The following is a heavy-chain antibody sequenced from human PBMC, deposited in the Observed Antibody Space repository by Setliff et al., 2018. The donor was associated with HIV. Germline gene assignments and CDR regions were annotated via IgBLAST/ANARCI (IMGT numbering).Heavy chain of an antibody. V-gene: IGHV4-4*08. CDR3: TTIPRGYTSNWYSASFD. CDR2: IYPGGGSI. D-gene: IGHD6-13*01. Sequence: SETLSLTCTVSGGSIRSYYWNWLRQPPGKGLELIGYIYPGGGSINYNPSLKSRLTISVDTSKNQFSLKLSSVTAADTAVYYCTTIPRGYTSNWYSASFDWGQGTLVTVS. CDR1: GGSIRSYY. J-gene: IGHJ4*02.